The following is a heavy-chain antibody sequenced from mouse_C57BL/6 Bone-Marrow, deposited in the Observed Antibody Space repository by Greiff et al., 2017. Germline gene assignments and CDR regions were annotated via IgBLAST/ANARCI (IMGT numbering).Heavy chain of an antibody. CDR3: ARYPLIYDGYYVGWFAY. D-gene: IGHD2-3*01. Sequence: EVKLMESGGGLVKPGGSLKLSCAASGFTFSSYTMSWVRQTPEKRLEWVATISGGGGNTYYPDSVKGRFTISRDNAKNTLYLQMSSLRSEDTALYYCARYPLIYDGYYVGWFAYWGQGTLVTVSA. V-gene: IGHV5-9*01. CDR1: GFTFSSYT. CDR2: ISGGGGNT. J-gene: IGHJ3*01.